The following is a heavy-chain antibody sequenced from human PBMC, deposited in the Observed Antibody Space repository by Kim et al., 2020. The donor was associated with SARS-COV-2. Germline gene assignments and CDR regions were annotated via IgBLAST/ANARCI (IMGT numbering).Heavy chain of an antibody. V-gene: IGHV4-39*01. CDR3: AKSRSTSGHPNWFDP. J-gene: IGHJ5*02. CDR1: GGSIDTDTSF. D-gene: IGHD1-26*01. CDR2: IHFSGTT. Sequence: SETLSLTCTVSGGSIDTDTSFWGWIRQPPGKGLEWIGTIHFSGTTYYSPSLKSRVTVSVDTSQSQFSLKVNSVTAADTAVYYCAKSRSTSGHPNWFDPWGQGTLVTVSS.